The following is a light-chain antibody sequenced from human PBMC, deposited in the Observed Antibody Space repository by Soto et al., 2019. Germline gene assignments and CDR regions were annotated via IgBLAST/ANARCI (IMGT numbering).Light chain of an antibody. J-gene: IGKJ1*01. CDR3: QQYGSSGT. Sequence: EIVLTQSPGTLSLSPGERATISCRASQSASNNYLAWYQQKPGQAPRLLIYGASNRATGIPDRFSGSGSGTDFTLTISRLEPEDFAVYYCQQYGSSGTFGQGTKV. V-gene: IGKV3-20*01. CDR2: GAS. CDR1: QSASNNY.